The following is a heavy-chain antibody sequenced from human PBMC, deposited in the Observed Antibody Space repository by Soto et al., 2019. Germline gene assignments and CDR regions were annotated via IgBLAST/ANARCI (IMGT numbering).Heavy chain of an antibody. Sequence: SETLSLTCTVSGGSISSGGYYWSWIRQHPGKGLEWIGYIYYSGSTYYNPSLKSRVTISVDTSKNQFSLKLSSVTAADTAVYYCAREYCSGGSCYSGPNWFDPWGQGTLVTVSS. J-gene: IGHJ5*02. V-gene: IGHV4-31*03. CDR2: IYYSGST. D-gene: IGHD2-15*01. CDR1: GGSISSGGYY. CDR3: AREYCSGGSCYSGPNWFDP.